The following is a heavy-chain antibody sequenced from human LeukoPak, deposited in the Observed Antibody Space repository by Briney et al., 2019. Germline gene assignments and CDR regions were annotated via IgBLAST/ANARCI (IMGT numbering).Heavy chain of an antibody. CDR1: GFTVSSNY. Sequence: GGSLRLSCAASGFTVSSNYMSWVRQAPGKGLEWVSVIYSGGSTYYADSVKGRFTISRDNSKNTLYLQMNSLRAEDTAVYYCAREYCSSTSCCLGDWYFDLWGRGTQVTVSS. J-gene: IGHJ2*01. V-gene: IGHV3-66*01. D-gene: IGHD2-2*01. CDR2: IYSGGST. CDR3: AREYCSSTSCCLGDWYFDL.